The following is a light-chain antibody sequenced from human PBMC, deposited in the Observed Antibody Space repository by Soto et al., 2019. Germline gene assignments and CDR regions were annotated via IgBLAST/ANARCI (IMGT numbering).Light chain of an antibody. V-gene: IGLV2-14*01. CDR3: SSYTSSPNYV. CDR2: EVS. Sequence: QSVLTQPASVTRSPGQSITISCTGTSSDVGGYNYVSWYQQHPGKAPKLMIYEVSNRPSRVSNRFSGSKSGNTASLTISGLQAEDEADYYCSSYTSSPNYVFGTGTKVTVL. CDR1: SSDVGGYNY. J-gene: IGLJ1*01.